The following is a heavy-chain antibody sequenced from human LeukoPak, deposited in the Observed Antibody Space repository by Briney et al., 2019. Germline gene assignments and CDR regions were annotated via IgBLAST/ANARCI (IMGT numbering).Heavy chain of an antibody. Sequence: GGSLRLSCAASGFIFSSYGMHWVRQAPGKGLEWVAGISSDESEEFYVGSVKGRFITSRDSSKSMLYLQMNSLRIEDTAVYYCAKGGVSSAYHPVGYWGQGTLVTVSP. CDR2: ISSDESEE. D-gene: IGHD3-22*01. V-gene: IGHV3-30*18. CDR3: AKGGVSSAYHPVGY. J-gene: IGHJ4*02. CDR1: GFIFSSYG.